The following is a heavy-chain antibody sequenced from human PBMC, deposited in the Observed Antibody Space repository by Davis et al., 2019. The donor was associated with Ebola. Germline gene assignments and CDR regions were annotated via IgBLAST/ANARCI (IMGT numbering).Heavy chain of an antibody. CDR2: INPNSGGT. V-gene: IGHV1-2*06. CDR3: ARGSIVGANPDDY. Sequence: AASVKVSCKASGYTFTGYYMHWVRQAPGQGLEWMGRINPNSGGTNYAQKFQGRVTMTRDTSTSTVYMELSSLRSEDTAVYYCARGSIVGANPDDYWGQGTLVTVSS. D-gene: IGHD1-26*01. CDR1: GYTFTGYY. J-gene: IGHJ4*02.